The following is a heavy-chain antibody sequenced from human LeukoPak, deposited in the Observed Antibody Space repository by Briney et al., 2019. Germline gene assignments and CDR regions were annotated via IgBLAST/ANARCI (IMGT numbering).Heavy chain of an antibody. CDR1: GFTFSHYG. CDR2: IWNDGSDK. D-gene: IGHD4-11*01. V-gene: IGHV3-33*06. J-gene: IGHJ4*02. CDR3: AKDAQRGFDYSNSLES. Sequence: GGSLRLSCATSGFTFSHYGMHWVRQAPGKGLEWVVVIWNDGSDKYYADSVKGRFTISRDNSKNTVYLQMNSLRVEDTAVYYCAKDAQRGFDYSNSLESWGQGALVTVSS.